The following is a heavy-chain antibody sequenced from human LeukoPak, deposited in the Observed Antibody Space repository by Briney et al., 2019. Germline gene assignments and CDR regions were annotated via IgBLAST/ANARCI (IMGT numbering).Heavy chain of an antibody. Sequence: SETLSLTCTVSDGSISSSSYYWGWIRQPPGKGLEWIGSIYYSGSTYYNPSLKSRVTMSVDTSKNQLSLKLSSVTAADTAVYYCARHIVGATMRIDYWGQGTLVTVSS. D-gene: IGHD1-26*01. J-gene: IGHJ4*02. CDR3: ARHIVGATMRIDY. CDR1: DGSISSSSYY. CDR2: IYYSGST. V-gene: IGHV4-39*01.